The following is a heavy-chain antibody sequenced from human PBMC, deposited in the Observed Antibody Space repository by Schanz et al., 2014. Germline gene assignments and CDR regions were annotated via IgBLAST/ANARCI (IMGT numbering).Heavy chain of an antibody. CDR1: GFTFGDYA. V-gene: IGHV3-23*01. D-gene: IGHD1-20*01. J-gene: IGHJ4*02. Sequence: EVQLLESGGGLVQPGGSLRLSCAASGFTFGDYAMTWVRQAPGKGLEWVSAINTGVNTYYADSVRGRFTMSRDNSKNTLYLQMNSLRPEDTAVYYCANNWNLDYWGQGTLVTVSS. CDR3: ANNWNLDY. CDR2: INTGVNT.